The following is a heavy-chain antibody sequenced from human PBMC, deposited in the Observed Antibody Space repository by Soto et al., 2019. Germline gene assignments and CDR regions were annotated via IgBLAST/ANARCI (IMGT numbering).Heavy chain of an antibody. CDR2: IYYDGRT. J-gene: IGHJ4*02. CDR1: GASISSGY. Sequence: SETLSLTCTVSGASISSGYWSWIRQSPGKGLEWIGYIYYDGRTYYNPSLRSRITISVDTSKNQFSLELSSVTAADTAVYYCARLGGSYAVPHFDYWGQGTLVTVSS. V-gene: IGHV4-30-4*01. CDR3: ARLGGSYAVPHFDY. D-gene: IGHD1-26*01.